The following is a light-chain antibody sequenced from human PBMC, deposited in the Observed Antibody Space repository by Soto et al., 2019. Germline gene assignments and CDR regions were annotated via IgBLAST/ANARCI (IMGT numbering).Light chain of an antibody. CDR1: QSLLHSNGYNY. CDR3: MQALQTPIT. J-gene: IGKJ4*01. Sequence: DLVMTQSPLSLPVTPGEPASISCRSSQSLLHSNGYNYLDWYLQKPGQSPQLLIYLGSNRASGVPDRFSGSGSGTDCTLKISRVEAEDVGVYYCMQALQTPITFGGGTKVEIK. V-gene: IGKV2-28*01. CDR2: LGS.